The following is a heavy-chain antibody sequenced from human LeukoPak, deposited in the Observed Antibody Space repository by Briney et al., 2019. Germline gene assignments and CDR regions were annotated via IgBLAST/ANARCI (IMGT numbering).Heavy chain of an antibody. J-gene: IGHJ3*02. CDR3: ARRSPVAYCGGDCYPHDAFDI. CDR2: IIPIFGTA. V-gene: IGHV1-69*13. CDR1: GGTFSSYA. D-gene: IGHD2-21*02. Sequence: SVTVSCKASGGTFSSYAISWVRQAPGQGLEWMGGIIPIFGTANYAQKFQGRVTITADESTSTAYMELSSLRSEDTAVYYCARRSPVAYCGGDCYPHDAFDIWGQGTMVTVSS.